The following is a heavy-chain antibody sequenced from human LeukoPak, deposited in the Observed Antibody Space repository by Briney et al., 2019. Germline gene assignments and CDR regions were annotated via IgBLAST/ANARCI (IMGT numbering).Heavy chain of an antibody. Sequence: WIRQPPGKGLEWVAFIRYDGSNKYYADSVKGRFTISRDNSKNTLYLQMNSLRAEDTAVYYCAKSRKGGSYSSDAFDIWGQGTMVTVSS. V-gene: IGHV3-30*02. J-gene: IGHJ3*02. D-gene: IGHD1-26*01. CDR3: AKSRKGGSYSSDAFDI. CDR2: IRYDGSNK.